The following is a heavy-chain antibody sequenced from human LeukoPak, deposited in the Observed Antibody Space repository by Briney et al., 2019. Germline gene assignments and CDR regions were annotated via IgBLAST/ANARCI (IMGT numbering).Heavy chain of an antibody. CDR1: GYPFTAYY. J-gene: IGHJ4*02. V-gene: IGHV1-2*02. D-gene: IGHD3-22*01. CDR2: INPDSGGT. Sequence: ASVMVSCKASGYPFTAYYMHWVRQAPGQGLEWMGWINPDSGGTNHAQEFQGRVTMTRDTSISTAYMELTRLRSDDTAVYYCARVHYDSSGYVDYWGQGALVTVSS. CDR3: ARVHYDSSGYVDY.